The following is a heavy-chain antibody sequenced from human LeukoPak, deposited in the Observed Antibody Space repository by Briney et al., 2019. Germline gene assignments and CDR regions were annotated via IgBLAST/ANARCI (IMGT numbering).Heavy chain of an antibody. CDR1: GFTFSSYE. CDR2: ISSSGSTI. V-gene: IGHV3-48*03. CDR3: VRPGIVGATAFDY. J-gene: IGHJ4*02. Sequence: GGSLRLSCAASGFTFSSYEMNWVRQAPGKGLEWVSYISSSGSTIYYADSVKGRFTISVDTSKNQFSLRLSSVTAADTAFYYCVRPGIVGATAFDYWGQGTLVTVSS. D-gene: IGHD1-26*01.